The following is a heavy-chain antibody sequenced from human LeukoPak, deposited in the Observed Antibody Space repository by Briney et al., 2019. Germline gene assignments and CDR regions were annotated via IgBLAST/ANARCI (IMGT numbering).Heavy chain of an antibody. J-gene: IGHJ4*02. CDR1: GGSISSYY. Sequence: SETLSLTCTVSGGSISSYYWSWTRQPPGKGLEWIGYIYYSGSTNYNPSLKSRVTISVDTSKDQFSLKLSSVTAADTAVYYCASAPVEQQLVHWGQGTLVTVSS. CDR2: IYYSGST. D-gene: IGHD6-13*01. V-gene: IGHV4-59*01. CDR3: ASAPVEQQLVH.